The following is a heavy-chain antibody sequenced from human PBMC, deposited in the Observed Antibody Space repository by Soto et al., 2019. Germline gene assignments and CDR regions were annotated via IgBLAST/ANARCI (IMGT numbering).Heavy chain of an antibody. CDR1: GYSFAGYW. V-gene: IGHV5-10-1*01. J-gene: IGHJ6*02. CDR2: IDPSDSQT. Sequence: GESLKISCKGAGYSFAGYWITWVRQMPGKGLEWMGRIDPSDSQTYYSPSFRGHVTISAAKSITTVFLQWSSLRASDTAMYYCARGGGGNAGGYSYYGMDGWGQGTTVT. D-gene: IGHD1-1*01. CDR3: ARGGGGNAGGYSYYGMDG.